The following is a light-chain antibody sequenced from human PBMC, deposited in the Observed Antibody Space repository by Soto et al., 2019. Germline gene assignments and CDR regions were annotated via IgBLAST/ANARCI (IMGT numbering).Light chain of an antibody. CDR1: SNDVGGYHY. CDR2: DVS. V-gene: IGLV2-14*03. J-gene: IGLJ2*01. Sequence: QSALTQPASVSGSPGQSITIACTGTSNDVGGYHYVSWYQLHPGKAPKLIIYDVSNRPSGVSDRFSGSKSGNTASLTISGLQAEDEADYYCSSYTSSSTLVFGGGTKLTVL. CDR3: SSYTSSSTLV.